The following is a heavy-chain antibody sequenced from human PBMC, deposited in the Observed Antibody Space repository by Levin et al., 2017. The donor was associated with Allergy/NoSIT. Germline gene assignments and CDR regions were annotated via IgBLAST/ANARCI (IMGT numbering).Heavy chain of an antibody. J-gene: IGHJ5*02. CDR1: GFTFSSYW. Sequence: GGSLRLSCEASGFTFSSYWMNWVRQAPGKGLEWVANIEKDGTEKYYVDSVKGRFTISRDNPKNLLYLQMNSLRAGDTAVYYCARDSNCGPGKIYDAWGQGTLVIVSS. CDR3: ARDSNCGPGKIYDA. V-gene: IGHV3-7*01. D-gene: IGHD4-11*01. CDR2: IEKDGTEK.